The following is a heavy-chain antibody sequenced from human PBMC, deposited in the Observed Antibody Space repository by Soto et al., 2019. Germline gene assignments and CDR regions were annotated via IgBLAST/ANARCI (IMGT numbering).Heavy chain of an antibody. Sequence: SETLSLTCAVYGGSFSGYYWSWIRQPPGKGLEWIGEINHSGSTNYNPSLKSRVTISVVTSKNQFSLKLSSVTAADTAVYFCARGTGTSARGFYYYYYSCMDVWGQGTTVTVSS. J-gene: IGHJ6*02. CDR1: GGSFSGYY. V-gene: IGHV4-34*01. D-gene: IGHD1-1*01. CDR3: ARGTGTSARGFYYYYYSCMDV. CDR2: INHSGST.